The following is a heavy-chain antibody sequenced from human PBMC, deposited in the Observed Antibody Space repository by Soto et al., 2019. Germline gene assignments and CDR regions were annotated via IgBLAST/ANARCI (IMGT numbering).Heavy chain of an antibody. V-gene: IGHV1-3*01. CDR2: INAGNGNT. J-gene: IGHJ5*02. D-gene: IGHD6-13*01. CDR3: ASIAAAAPFEGWFDP. CDR1: GYTFTSYA. Sequence: QVQLVQSGAEVKKPGASVKVSCKASGYTFTSYAMHCVRQAPGQRLEWMGWINAGNGNTKYSQKFQGRVTITRDTSESTAYMELSSLRSEDTAVYYCASIAAAAPFEGWFDPWGQGTLVTVSS.